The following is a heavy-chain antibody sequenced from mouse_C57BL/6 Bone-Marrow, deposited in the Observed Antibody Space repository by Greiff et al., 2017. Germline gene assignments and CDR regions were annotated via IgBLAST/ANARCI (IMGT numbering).Heavy chain of an antibody. CDR3: ASLDGYYVGDY. CDR1: GYTFTSYW. V-gene: IGHV1-69*01. CDR2: IDPSDSYT. Sequence: QVQLQPGAELVMPGASVKLSCKASGYTFTSYWMHWVKQRPGQGLEWIGEIDPSDSYTNYNQKFKGKSTLTVDKSSSTAYMQLSSLTSEDSAVYYCASLDGYYVGDYWGQGTSVTVSS. D-gene: IGHD2-3*01. J-gene: IGHJ4*01.